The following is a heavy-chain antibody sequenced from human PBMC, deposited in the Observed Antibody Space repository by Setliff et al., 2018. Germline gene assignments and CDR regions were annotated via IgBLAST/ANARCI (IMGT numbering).Heavy chain of an antibody. CDR1: GFTFNTFW. Sequence: GGSLRLSCAASGFTFNTFWMTWVRQAPGKGLEWVANINPGGSEEYYLDSVKGRFTISRDNAKTPLYLLMNSLRVDDTAVYYCARDLRVAVAGFDLWGQGSLVTVSS. V-gene: IGHV3-7*03. CDR3: ARDLRVAVAGFDL. J-gene: IGHJ4*02. CDR2: INPGGSEE. D-gene: IGHD6-19*01.